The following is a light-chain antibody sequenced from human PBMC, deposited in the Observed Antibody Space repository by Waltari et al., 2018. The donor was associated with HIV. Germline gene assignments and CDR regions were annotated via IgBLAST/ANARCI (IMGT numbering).Light chain of an antibody. Sequence: DIQMTQSPSSLSASVGDRAIMTCRASQKISTFLNWYQHKPGRPPQLIIYAASTLQSAVSSRFSGSGSGTYFVLTITDLRPDDFATYFCQQSYRPPRTFGQGTTV. CDR3: QQSYRPPRT. V-gene: IGKV1-39*01. J-gene: IGKJ1*01. CDR1: QKISTF. CDR2: AAS.